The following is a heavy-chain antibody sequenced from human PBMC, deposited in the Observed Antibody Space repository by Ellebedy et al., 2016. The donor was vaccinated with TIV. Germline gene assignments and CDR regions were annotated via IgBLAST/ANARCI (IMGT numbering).Heavy chain of an antibody. J-gene: IGHJ4*02. CDR3: AKDIGGHSNGAFDN. Sequence: GESLKISCSASGFSFRSYAMSWVRQAPGKGLEWVSALSSDGGSTFYADSVKGRFTMSRDISRDSLYLQLNSLRAEDTAVYYCAKDIGGHSNGAFDNWGQGTLVTVSS. CDR1: GFSFRSYA. CDR2: LSSDGGST. V-gene: IGHV3-23*01. D-gene: IGHD2-8*01.